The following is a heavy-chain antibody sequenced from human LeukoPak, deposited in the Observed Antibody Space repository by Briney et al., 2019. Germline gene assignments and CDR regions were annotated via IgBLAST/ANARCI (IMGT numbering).Heavy chain of an antibody. D-gene: IGHD3-10*01. CDR2: ISSSSSYI. V-gene: IGHV3-21*01. J-gene: IGHJ6*02. Sequence: KAGGSLRLSCAASGFTFSSYSMNWVRQAPGKGLEWVSSISSSSSYIYYADSVKGRFTISRDNAKNSLYLQMNSLRAEDTAVYYCARDGQGSYYYYYGMDVWGQGTTVTVSS. CDR3: ARDGQGSYYYYYGMDV. CDR1: GFTFSSYS.